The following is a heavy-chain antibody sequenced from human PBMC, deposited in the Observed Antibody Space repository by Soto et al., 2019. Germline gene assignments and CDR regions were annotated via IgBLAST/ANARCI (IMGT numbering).Heavy chain of an antibody. CDR3: ARGGITHWAYFYYMDV. Sequence: SETLSLTCVVSGGSLSDYFWSWIRQPPGMALEWIGEINHLGSINYNPSLKSRVTMSVDTSKNQFSLTLNSVTAADTATYYCARGGITHWAYFYYMDVWDRGTTVTVSS. J-gene: IGHJ6*03. V-gene: IGHV4-34*01. CDR2: INHLGSI. D-gene: IGHD1-20*01. CDR1: GGSLSDYF.